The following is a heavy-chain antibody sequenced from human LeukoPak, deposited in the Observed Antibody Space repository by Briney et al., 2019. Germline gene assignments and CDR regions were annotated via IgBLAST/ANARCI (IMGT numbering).Heavy chain of an antibody. V-gene: IGHV4-61*02. CDR2: IYTSGST. Sequence: SQTLSLTCTVSGGSISSGSYYWSWIRQPAGKGLEWIGRIYTSGSTNYNPSLKSRVTISVDTSKNQFSLKLSSVTAADTAAYYCARETCSGGSCFQFDFWGQGTLVTVSS. J-gene: IGHJ4*02. D-gene: IGHD2-15*01. CDR3: ARETCSGGSCFQFDF. CDR1: GGSISSGSYY.